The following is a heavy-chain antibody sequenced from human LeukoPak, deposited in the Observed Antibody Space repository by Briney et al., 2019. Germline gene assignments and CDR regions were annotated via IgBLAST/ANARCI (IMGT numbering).Heavy chain of an antibody. CDR3: ARVVGATTYYYYYGMDV. V-gene: IGHV1-8*01. CDR1: GYTFTSYD. J-gene: IGHJ6*02. D-gene: IGHD1-26*01. Sequence: ASVKVSCKASGYTFTSYDINWVRQATGQGVEWMGWMNPNSGNTGYAQKFQGRVTMTRNTSISTAYMELSSLRSEDTAVYYCARVVGATTYYYYYGMDVWGQGTTVTVSS. CDR2: MNPNSGNT.